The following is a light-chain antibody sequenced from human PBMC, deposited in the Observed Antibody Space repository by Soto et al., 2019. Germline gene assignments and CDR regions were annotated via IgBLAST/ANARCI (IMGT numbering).Light chain of an antibody. CDR2: LGS. V-gene: IGKV2-28*01. CDR1: QSLLHSNGYNY. J-gene: IGKJ2*01. CDR3: MQALQTRYT. Sequence: DIVMTQSPLSLPVTPGEPASISCRSSQSLLHSNGYNYLDWYLQKPGQSPQLLIYLGSNRASGVPDRFSGSGSRTDFTLKISRVEAGDVLFYYCMQALQTRYTFGQGTKLEIK.